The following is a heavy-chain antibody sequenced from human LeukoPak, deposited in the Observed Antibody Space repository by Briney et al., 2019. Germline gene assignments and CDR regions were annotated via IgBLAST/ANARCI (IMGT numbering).Heavy chain of an antibody. J-gene: IGHJ4*02. CDR2: ISSSSSSI. V-gene: IGHV3-48*01. Sequence: GGSLRLSCAASGFTFSSYSMNWVRQAPGKGLEWVSYISSSSSSIYYADSVKGRFTISRDNAKNSLYLQMNSLRAEDTAVYYCARGIPGDYWGQGTLVTVSS. D-gene: IGHD5-18*01. CDR1: GFTFSSYS. CDR3: ARGIPGDY.